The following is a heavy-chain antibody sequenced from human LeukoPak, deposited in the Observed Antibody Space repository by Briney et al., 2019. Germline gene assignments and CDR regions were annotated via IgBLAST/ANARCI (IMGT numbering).Heavy chain of an antibody. CDR2: IKQDGSEK. CDR3: ARGSRPNYFDTMNI. Sequence: GGSLRLSXAASGFTFSSYWMSWVRQAPGKGLEWVANIKQDGSEKYNVDSVKGRFTISRDNAKNSLYLQMNSLTTEDTAVYYCARGSRPNYFDTMNIWGQGTMVTVSS. J-gene: IGHJ3*02. V-gene: IGHV3-7*01. D-gene: IGHD3-22*01. CDR1: GFTFSSYW.